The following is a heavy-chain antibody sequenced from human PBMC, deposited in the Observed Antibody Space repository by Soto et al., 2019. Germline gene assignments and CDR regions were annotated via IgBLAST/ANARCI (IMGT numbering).Heavy chain of an antibody. CDR1: GFTFSSYW. CDR3: TREASGYGNFDY. J-gene: IGHJ4*02. V-gene: IGHV3-74*01. Sequence: EVQLVESGGGLVQPGGSLRLSCAASGFTFSSYWMHWVRQAPGKGLVWVSRINSDGSSITYADSVKGRFIVSRDNAKNTLYLQINSLTAEDTAVYYCTREASGYGNFDYWGQGVLLTVSS. D-gene: IGHD5-12*01. CDR2: INSDGSSI.